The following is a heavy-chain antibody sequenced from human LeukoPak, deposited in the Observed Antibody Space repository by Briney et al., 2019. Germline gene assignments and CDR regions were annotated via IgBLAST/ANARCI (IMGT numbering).Heavy chain of an antibody. CDR3: AKENYDSSGFDFDY. V-gene: IGHV3-23*01. Sequence: HSGGSLRLSCAASGFTFRSYAMSWVRQAPGKGPEWVSAIRGSDGRTYYADLLEGRFTISRDNSKNKLYLEMNSLRAEDTAVYYCAKENYDSSGFDFDYWGQGTLVTVSS. CDR2: IRGSDGRT. J-gene: IGHJ4*02. D-gene: IGHD3-22*01. CDR1: GFTFRSYA.